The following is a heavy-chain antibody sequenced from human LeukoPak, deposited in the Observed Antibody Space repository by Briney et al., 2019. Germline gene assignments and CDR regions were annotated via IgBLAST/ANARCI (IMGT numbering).Heavy chain of an antibody. CDR3: ARESYYDILTGYSKENAFDI. D-gene: IGHD3-9*01. J-gene: IGHJ3*02. CDR2: ISSNGGST. V-gene: IGHV3-64*01. Sequence: GGSLRLSCAASGFTFSCYAMHWVRQAPGKGLEYVSAISSNGGSTYYANSVKGRFTISRDNSKNTLYLQMGSLRAEDMAVYYCARESYYDILTGYSKENAFDIWGQGTMVTVSS. CDR1: GFTFSCYA.